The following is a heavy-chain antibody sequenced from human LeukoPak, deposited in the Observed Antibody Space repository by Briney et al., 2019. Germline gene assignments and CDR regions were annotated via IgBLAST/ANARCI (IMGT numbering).Heavy chain of an antibody. V-gene: IGHV4-59*06. Sequence: PSETLSLTCTVSGGAISSYYWSWIRQHPGKGLEWIGYIYYSGSTYYNPPLKSRITLSVDTSKNQSSLKLSSVTAARTPAYYCAGVPVVTARIWFDPWGQGTLVTVSS. D-gene: IGHD2-21*02. J-gene: IGHJ5*02. CDR3: AGVPVVTARIWFDP. CDR2: IYYSGST. CDR1: GGAISSYY.